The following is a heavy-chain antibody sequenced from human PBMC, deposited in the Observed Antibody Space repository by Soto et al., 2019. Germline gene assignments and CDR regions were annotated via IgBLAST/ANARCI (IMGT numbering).Heavy chain of an antibody. V-gene: IGHV4-59*01. CDR1: GGSISTYY. Sequence: SETLSLTCTVFGGSISTYYWSWIRQPPGRGLEWSGYLDYSEDNKYNPCLKTLVNTAVDTSKKQFFLKVGAVTAAEAAVYYCARGGWQLDSWGQGTLVTVSS. CDR3: ARGGWQLDS. D-gene: IGHD1-26*01. CDR2: LDYSEDN. J-gene: IGHJ5*01.